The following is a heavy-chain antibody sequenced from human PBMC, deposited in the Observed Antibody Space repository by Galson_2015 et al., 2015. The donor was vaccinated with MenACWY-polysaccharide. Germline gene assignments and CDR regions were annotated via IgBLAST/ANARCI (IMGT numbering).Heavy chain of an antibody. D-gene: IGHD3-3*01. Sequence: SRATLSVDTSKNQFSLKLNSVTAADTAVYFCAREGRFLEMGFFDYWGQGLLVTVSS. CDR3: AREGRFLEMGFFDY. V-gene: IGHV4-31*02. J-gene: IGHJ4*02.